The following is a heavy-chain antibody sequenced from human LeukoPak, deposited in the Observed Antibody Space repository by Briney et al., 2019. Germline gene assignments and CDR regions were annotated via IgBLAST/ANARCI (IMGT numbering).Heavy chain of an antibody. CDR3: AEGLVEYSSSSSLPRPASQ. Sequence: ASVKVSCKASGGTFSSYAISWVRQAPGQGLEWMGGIIPIFGKANYAQKFQGRVTITTDESTSTAYMELSSLRSEDTAVYYCAEGLVEYSSSSSLPRPASQWGQGTLVTVSS. CDR1: GGTFSSYA. J-gene: IGHJ4*02. D-gene: IGHD6-6*01. CDR2: IIPIFGKA. V-gene: IGHV1-69*05.